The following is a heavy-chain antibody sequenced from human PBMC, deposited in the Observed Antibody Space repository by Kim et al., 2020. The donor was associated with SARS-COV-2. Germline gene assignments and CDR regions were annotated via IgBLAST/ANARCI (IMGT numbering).Heavy chain of an antibody. CDR1: GFTFSSYG. V-gene: IGHV3-30*18. J-gene: IGHJ4*02. CDR3: AKRAQARGSGSYFPLDY. CDR2: ISYDGSNK. D-gene: IGHD3-10*01. Sequence: GSLRLSCAASGFTFSSYGMHWVRQAPGKGLEWVAVISYDGSNKYYADSVKGRFTISRDNSKNTLYLQMNSLRAEDTAVYYCAKRAQARGSGSYFPLDYWGQGTLVTVSS.